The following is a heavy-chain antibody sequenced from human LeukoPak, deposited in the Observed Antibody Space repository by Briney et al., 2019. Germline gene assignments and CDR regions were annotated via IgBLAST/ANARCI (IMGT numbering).Heavy chain of an antibody. CDR3: ARDRHDSSGYNAFDI. J-gene: IGHJ3*02. Sequence: GGSLRLSCAASGFTFSSYSMNWVRQAPGKGLEWVSYISSSSTIYYADSVKGRFTISRDNAKNSLYLQMNSLRAEDTAVYYCARDRHDSSGYNAFDIWGQGTMVTVSS. CDR2: ISSSSTI. D-gene: IGHD3-22*01. CDR1: GFTFSSYS. V-gene: IGHV3-48*04.